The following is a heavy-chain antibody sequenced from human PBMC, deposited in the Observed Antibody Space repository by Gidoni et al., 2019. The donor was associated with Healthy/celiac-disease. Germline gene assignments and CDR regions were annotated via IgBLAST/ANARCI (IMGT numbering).Heavy chain of an antibody. D-gene: IGHD3-10*01. CDR2: IKQDGSEK. J-gene: IGHJ4*02. V-gene: IGHV3-7*01. CDR1: GFTLSSYW. Sequence: EVQLVESGGGLVQPGGSLRLSCAASGFTLSSYWRSWVRQAPGKGLEWVANIKQDGSEKYYVDSVKGRFTISRDNAKNSLYLQMNSLRAEDTAVYYCARIGVGITMVRELEFDYWGQGTLVTVSS. CDR3: ARIGVGITMVRELEFDY.